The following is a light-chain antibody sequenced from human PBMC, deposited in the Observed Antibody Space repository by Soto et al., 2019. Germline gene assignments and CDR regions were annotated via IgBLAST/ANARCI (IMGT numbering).Light chain of an antibody. J-gene: IGKJ3*01. Sequence: DLQMTPSPSSVSASVGDTVTITCRASQDILSLLAWYQQKPGEAPRLLIYASSNLQSGVPSRFSGSRSGTDFTLTISSLQPEDFATYYCQQANTFPITCGPGTRLDI. CDR1: QDILSL. CDR2: ASS. CDR3: QQANTFPIT. V-gene: IGKV1-12*01.